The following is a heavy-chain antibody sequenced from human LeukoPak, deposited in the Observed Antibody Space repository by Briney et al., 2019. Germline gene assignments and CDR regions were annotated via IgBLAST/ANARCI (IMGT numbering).Heavy chain of an antibody. Sequence: SVTVSCKASGGTFSSYAISWVRQAPGQGLEWMGRIIPILGIANYAQKFQGRVTITADKSTSTAYMELSSLRSEDTAVYYCARTLRDGYTTLTLDYWGQGTLVTVSS. D-gene: IGHD5-24*01. CDR1: GGTFSSYA. CDR3: ARTLRDGYTTLTLDY. V-gene: IGHV1-69*04. CDR2: IIPILGIA. J-gene: IGHJ4*02.